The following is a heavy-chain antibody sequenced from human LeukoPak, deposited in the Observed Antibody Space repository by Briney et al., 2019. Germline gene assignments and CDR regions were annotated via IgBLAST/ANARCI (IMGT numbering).Heavy chain of an antibody. J-gene: IGHJ4*02. V-gene: IGHV3-74*01. Sequence: GGSLRLPCAASGFAFSAYWMHWVRQAPGKGLEWVSRINEDATTITYADSVKGRFIISRDNSKKSLYLQMNNLRAEDTAVYYCVRDLILVWTPGDDFDFWGQGTLVIVSS. CDR2: INEDATTI. D-gene: IGHD3-16*01. CDR1: GFAFSAYW. CDR3: VRDLILVWTPGDDFDF.